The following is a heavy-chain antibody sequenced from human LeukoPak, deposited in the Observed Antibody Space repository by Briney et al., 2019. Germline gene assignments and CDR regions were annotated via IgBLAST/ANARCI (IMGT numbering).Heavy chain of an antibody. J-gene: IGHJ4*02. CDR3: ARSLGGSQFFDY. CDR2: IYYSGST. V-gene: IGHV4-59*12. Sequence: PSETLSLTCTVSGGSISSYYWSWIRQPPGKGLEWIGYIYYSGSTYYNPSLKSRVIISVDTSKNQFSLKLTSVTAADTAVYYCARSLGGSQFFDYWGQGTLVTVSS. D-gene: IGHD3-16*01. CDR1: GGSISSYY.